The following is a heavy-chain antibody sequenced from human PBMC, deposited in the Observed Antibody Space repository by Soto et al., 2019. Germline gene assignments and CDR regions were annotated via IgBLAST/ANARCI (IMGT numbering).Heavy chain of an antibody. Sequence: EVQLAESGGGMVQPGGSLRLSCVASGFTFSSDDMHWVRQAPGKGLEYVSSISSNGGTTYYGNSVKGRFTISRDNSKNTLYLQMGSLRAEAMAVYYCVRRVSGNYDYWGQGTMVTVSS. V-gene: IGHV3-64*01. CDR3: VRRVSGNYDY. D-gene: IGHD1-7*01. CDR1: GFTFSSDD. J-gene: IGHJ4*02. CDR2: ISSNGGTT.